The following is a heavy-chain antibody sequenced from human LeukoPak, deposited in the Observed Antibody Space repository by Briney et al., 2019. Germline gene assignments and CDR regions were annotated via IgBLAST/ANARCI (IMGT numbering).Heavy chain of an antibody. J-gene: IGHJ4*02. V-gene: IGHV1-2*02. CDR1: GYTFTGYY. Sequence: ASVKVSCTASGYTFTGYYMHWVRQAPGQGLEWMGWIHPNSGGTKYAQRFQGRVTVTRDTSISTVYMELSRLRSDDTAVYYCARWGKYYYDSSGYYYWGQGTLVTVSS. CDR3: ARWGKYYYDSSGYYY. CDR2: IHPNSGGT. D-gene: IGHD3-22*01.